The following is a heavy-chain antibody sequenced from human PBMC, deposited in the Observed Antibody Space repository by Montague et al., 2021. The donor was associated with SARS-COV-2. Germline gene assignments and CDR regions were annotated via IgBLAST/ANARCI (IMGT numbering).Heavy chain of an antibody. D-gene: IGHD3-22*01. V-gene: IGHV4-61*01. CDR1: GASVSSGNYY. J-gene: IGHJ4*02. Sequence: SETLSLTCTVSGASVSSGNYYWNWIRQPPGKGLEWIGYIYYSGSTYYNPSLKSRVTISVDTSKNQLSLKVISATAADTAVYYCARIGYGSGGYYYIFPDWGQGTLVTVSS. CDR2: IYYSGST. CDR3: ARIGYGSGGYYYIFPD.